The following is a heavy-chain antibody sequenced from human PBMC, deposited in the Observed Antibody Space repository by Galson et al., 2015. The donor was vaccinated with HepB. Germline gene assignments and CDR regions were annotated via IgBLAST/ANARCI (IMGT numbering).Heavy chain of an antibody. V-gene: IGHV6-1*01. D-gene: IGHD2-2*01. Sequence: CAISGDSVSGNIVSWNWIRQSPSRGLEWLGRTYFRSKWYYDYAASVKSRITINPDTSENQFSLQLHSVTPEDTAVYYCAGAGYCRSTYCFFAYWGQGPLVTVSS. CDR2: TYFRSKWYY. CDR1: GDSVSGNIVS. CDR3: AGAGYCRSTYCFFAY. J-gene: IGHJ4*02.